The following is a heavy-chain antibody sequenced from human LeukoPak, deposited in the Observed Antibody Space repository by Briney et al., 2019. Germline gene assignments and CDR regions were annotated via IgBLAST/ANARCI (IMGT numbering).Heavy chain of an antibody. CDR2: IDPSDSYA. CDR1: GYSFTSYW. CDR3: ARHARYCGTTSCYFKY. V-gene: IGHV5-10-1*01. D-gene: IGHD2-2*01. Sequence: GESLKISCKGSGYSFTSYWISWVRQMPGKGLEWRGRIDPSDSYANYSPSFQGHVTISADKSISTAYLQWNSLEASDTAMYYCARHARYCGTTSCYFKYWGQGTLVTVSS. J-gene: IGHJ4*02.